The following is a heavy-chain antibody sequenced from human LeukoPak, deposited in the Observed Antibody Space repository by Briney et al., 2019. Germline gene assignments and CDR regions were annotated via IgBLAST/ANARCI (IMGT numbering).Heavy chain of an antibody. J-gene: IGHJ3*01. Sequence: GASVKVSCKASGYTFTGYYMHWVRQAPGQGLEWMGRINPSDSSTSYPQKFQGRVSMTRDTSTTTVYMELSTLRSEDTAIYYCARGYCYGGGCSVLDAFGAWGQGTMVTVSS. D-gene: IGHD2-15*01. CDR2: INPSDSST. CDR1: GYTFTGYY. CDR3: ARGYCYGGGCSVLDAFGA. V-gene: IGHV1-46*01.